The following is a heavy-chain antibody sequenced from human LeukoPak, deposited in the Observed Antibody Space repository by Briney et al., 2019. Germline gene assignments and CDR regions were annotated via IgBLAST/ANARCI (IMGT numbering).Heavy chain of an antibody. V-gene: IGHV4-39*07. CDR3: ARDREEQLVLFDY. CDR2: IYYSGST. CDR1: GGSISSSSYY. J-gene: IGHJ4*02. Sequence: SETLSLTCTVSGGSISSSSYYWGWIRQPPGKGLEWIGSIYYSGSTFYNPSLKSRVTISVDTSKNQFSLKLSSVTAADTAVYYCARDREEQLVLFDYWGQGTLVTVSS. D-gene: IGHD6-6*01.